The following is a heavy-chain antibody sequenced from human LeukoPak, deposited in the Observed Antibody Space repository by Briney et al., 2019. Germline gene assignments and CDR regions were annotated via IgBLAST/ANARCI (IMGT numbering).Heavy chain of an antibody. CDR1: GYIFSSYW. D-gene: IGHD3-22*01. V-gene: IGHV5-51*01. CDR2: IYPGDTDT. J-gene: IGHJ1*01. CDR3: ARGYYYESSGYYPGYFQY. Sequence: GESLKISCKGSGYIFSSYWIAWVRQMPGKGLEWVGIIYPGDTDTRYSPSFQGQVAISADKSVSTAYLQWNSLKASDTAIYYCARGYYYESSGYYPGYFQYWGQGTLVTVSS.